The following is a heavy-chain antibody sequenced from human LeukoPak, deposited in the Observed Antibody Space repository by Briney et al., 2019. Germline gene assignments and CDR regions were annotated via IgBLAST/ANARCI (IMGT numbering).Heavy chain of an antibody. J-gene: IGHJ4*02. Sequence: GGSLRLSCAASGFTFSSYGMSWVRQAPGKGLEWVSAISGSGGSTYYADSVKGRFTISRDNSKNTLYLQMNSLRAEDTAVYYCARKLVDTSGGFDYWGQGTLVTVSS. D-gene: IGHD6-25*01. CDR3: ARKLVDTSGGFDY. CDR2: ISGSGGST. CDR1: GFTFSSYG. V-gene: IGHV3-23*01.